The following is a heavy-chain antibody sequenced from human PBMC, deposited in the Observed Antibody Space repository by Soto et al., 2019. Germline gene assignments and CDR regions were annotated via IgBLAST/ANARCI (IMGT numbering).Heavy chain of an antibody. V-gene: IGHV5-51*01. CDR3: ARQPPYCSGGSCYSFDY. Sequence: EVQLVQSGAEVKKPGESLQISCKGSGYSFTSYWIGWVRQMPGKGLEWMGIIYPGDSDTRYSPSFQGQVTISADKSISTAYLQWSSLKASDTAMYYCARQPPYCSGGSCYSFDYWGQGTLVTVSS. D-gene: IGHD2-15*01. CDR2: IYPGDSDT. CDR1: GYSFTSYW. J-gene: IGHJ4*02.